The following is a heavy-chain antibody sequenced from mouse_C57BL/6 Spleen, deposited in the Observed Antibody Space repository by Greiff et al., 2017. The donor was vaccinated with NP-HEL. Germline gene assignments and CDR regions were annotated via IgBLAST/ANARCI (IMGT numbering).Heavy chain of an antibody. D-gene: IGHD1-3*01. Sequence: QVQLQQPGAELVKPGASVKLSCKASGYTFTSYWMHWVKQRPGQGLEWIGMIHPNSGSTNYNEKFKSKATLTVDKSSSTAYMQLSSLTSEDSAVYYCARSVGEDWYFDGWGTGTTVTVSS. CDR3: ARSVGEDWYFDG. CDR2: IHPNSGST. CDR1: GYTFTSYW. V-gene: IGHV1-64*01. J-gene: IGHJ1*03.